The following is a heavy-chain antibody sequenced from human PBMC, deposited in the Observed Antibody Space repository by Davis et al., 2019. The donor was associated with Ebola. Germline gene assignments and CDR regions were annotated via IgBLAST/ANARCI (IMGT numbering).Heavy chain of an antibody. D-gene: IGHD1-1*01. J-gene: IGHJ4*02. CDR2: INAGNGDT. CDR3: ARDVRGITGPSEY. Sequence: ASVKVSCKASGYIFTTYAIHWVRQAPGQRLEWMGWINAGNGDTKSSQKFQGRVTITRDTSASTAYMELRSLRSDDTARYYCARDVRGITGPSEYWGQGTLVTVSS. CDR1: GYIFTTYA. V-gene: IGHV1-3*01.